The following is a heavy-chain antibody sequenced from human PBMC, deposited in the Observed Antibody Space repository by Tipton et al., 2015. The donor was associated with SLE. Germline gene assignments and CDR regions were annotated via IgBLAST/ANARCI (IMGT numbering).Heavy chain of an antibody. J-gene: IGHJ5*02. CDR1: GGSINNHY. Sequence: TLSLTCIVSGGSINNHYWNWIRQPPGKGPEWIGCIAYIGTTIYNPSLESRVTISVDTSKNQISLKLSSVTAADTAVYYCARRPVESAVIPSEGNWLDPWGQGTLVTVSS. CDR2: IAYIGTT. V-gene: IGHV4-59*08. CDR3: ARRPVESAVIPSEGNWLDP. D-gene: IGHD4-11*01.